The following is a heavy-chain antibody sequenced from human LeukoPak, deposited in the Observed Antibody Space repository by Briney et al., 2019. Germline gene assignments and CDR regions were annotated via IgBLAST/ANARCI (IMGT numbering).Heavy chain of an antibody. CDR3: ASPTGCRGGCSG. D-gene: IGHD2-21*02. Sequence: PGGSLRLSCAASGFTFSNYWMSWVRQAPGKGLEWVASINQDGSQKYYVGSVKGRFTISRDNAKNSLYLQMNSLRAEDTAVYYCASPTGCRGGCSGWGEGTLVTVSS. CDR2: INQDGSQK. J-gene: IGHJ4*02. CDR1: GFTFSNYW. V-gene: IGHV3-7*01.